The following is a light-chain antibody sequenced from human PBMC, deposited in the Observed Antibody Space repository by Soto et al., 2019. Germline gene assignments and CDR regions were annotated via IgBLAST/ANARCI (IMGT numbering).Light chain of an antibody. CDR3: QQSYSTPYT. CDR2: AAS. CDR1: QSISSY. V-gene: IGKV1-39*01. Sequence: DIQMTQSPSSLSASVGDRVTITCRASQSISSYLNWYQQKPGKAPKVLIYAASGLQSGVPSRFSGSGSGTDFTLTISSLQPEDFATYYCQQSYSTPYTFGQGTKVDIK. J-gene: IGKJ2*01.